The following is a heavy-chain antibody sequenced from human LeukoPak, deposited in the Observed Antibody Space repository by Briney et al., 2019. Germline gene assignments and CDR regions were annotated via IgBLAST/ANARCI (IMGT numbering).Heavy chain of an antibody. CDR2: INWNGGST. CDR3: ARDYYDFWSGYRYDAFDI. J-gene: IGHJ3*02. D-gene: IGHD3-3*01. Sequence: PGGSLRLSCAAAGFTFDDYGMSWVRQAPGKGLEWVSGINWNGGSTGYADSVKGRFTISRDNAKNSLYLQMNSLRAEDTALYYCARDYYDFWSGYRYDAFDIWGQGTMVTVSS. V-gene: IGHV3-20*04. CDR1: GFTFDDYG.